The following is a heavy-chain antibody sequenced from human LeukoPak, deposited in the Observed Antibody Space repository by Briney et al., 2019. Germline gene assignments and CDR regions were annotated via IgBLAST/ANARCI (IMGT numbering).Heavy chain of an antibody. Sequence: GGSLRLSCAASGFTFSSYAMHWVRQAPGKGLEWVAAIWYDGSDKYYADSVKGRFTISRDNSKNTLYLLMNSLGAEDTAVYYCAREMGWGTRPDFFDVWGQGTMVTVSS. CDR2: IWYDGSDK. CDR3: AREMGWGTRPDFFDV. D-gene: IGHD3-16*01. V-gene: IGHV3-33*08. CDR1: GFTFSSYA. J-gene: IGHJ3*01.